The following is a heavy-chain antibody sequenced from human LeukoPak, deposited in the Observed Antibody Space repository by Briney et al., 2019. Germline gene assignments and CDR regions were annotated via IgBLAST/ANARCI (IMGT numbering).Heavy chain of an antibody. CDR1: GGSISSGSYY. V-gene: IGHV4-61*02. J-gene: IGHJ4*02. D-gene: IGHD3-22*01. CDR3: ARLRYGGYSDY. Sequence: SQTLSLTCTVSGGSISSGSYYWSWIRPPAGKGLGWIGRIYTSGSTNYNPSLKSRVTISVDTSKNQFSLKLSSVTAADTAVYYCARLRYGGYSDYWGQGTLVTVSS. CDR2: IYTSGST.